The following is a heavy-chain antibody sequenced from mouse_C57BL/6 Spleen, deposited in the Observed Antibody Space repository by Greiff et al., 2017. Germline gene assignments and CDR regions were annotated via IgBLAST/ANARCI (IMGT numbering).Heavy chain of an antibody. D-gene: IGHD2-3*01. Sequence: VQLVESGPGLVQPSQSLSITCTVSGFSLTSYGVHWVRQSPGKGLEWLGVIWRGGSTDYNAAFMSRLSITKDNSKSQVFFKMNSLQADDTAIYYCAKGGYYVDYYAMDYWGQGTSVTVSS. CDR2: IWRGGST. CDR3: AKGGYYVDYYAMDY. CDR1: GFSLTSYG. J-gene: IGHJ4*01. V-gene: IGHV2-5*01.